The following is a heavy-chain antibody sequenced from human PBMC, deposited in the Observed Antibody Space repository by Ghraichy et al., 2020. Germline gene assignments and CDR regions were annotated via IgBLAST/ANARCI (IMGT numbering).Heavy chain of an antibody. Sequence: SETLSLTCAVYGGSFSGYYWSWIRQPPGKGLEWIGEINHSGSTNYNPSLKSRVTISVDTSKNQFSLKLSSVTAADTAVYYCARGWVLRFLEWLKVAGGWFDPWGQGTLVTVSS. D-gene: IGHD3-3*01. CDR2: INHSGST. CDR3: ARGWVLRFLEWLKVAGGWFDP. CDR1: GGSFSGYY. J-gene: IGHJ5*02. V-gene: IGHV4-34*01.